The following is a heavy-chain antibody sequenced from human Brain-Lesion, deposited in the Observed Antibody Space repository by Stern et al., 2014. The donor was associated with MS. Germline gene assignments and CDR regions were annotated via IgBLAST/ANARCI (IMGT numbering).Heavy chain of an antibody. Sequence: VQLLESGAEVKKPGASVKVSCKASGYTFTGYYMHWVRQAPGQGLEWMGLINPKSGGTNYAQKFPGRVTMTRDPSLNTVYMELDMLRSVDTAVYSCATYYYDSTGYNDFWGQGTLVTVSS. CDR2: INPKSGGT. V-gene: IGHV1-2*02. D-gene: IGHD3-22*01. J-gene: IGHJ4*02. CDR1: GYTFTGYY. CDR3: ATYYYDSTGYNDF.